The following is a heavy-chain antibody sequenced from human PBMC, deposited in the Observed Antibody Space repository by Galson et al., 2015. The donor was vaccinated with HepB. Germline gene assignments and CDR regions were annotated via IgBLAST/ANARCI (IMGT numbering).Heavy chain of an antibody. CDR1: GYTFTSYG. CDR2: ISAYNGNT. D-gene: IGHD6-13*01. V-gene: IGHV1-18*01. CDR3: ARDGAYSSSWYPRGLDY. J-gene: IGHJ4*02. Sequence: SVKVSCKASGYTFTSYGISWVRQAPGQGLEWMGWISAYNGNTNYAQKLQGRVTMTTDTSTSTAYMELRSLRSDDTAVFYCARDGAYSSSWYPRGLDYWGQETLFTVSS.